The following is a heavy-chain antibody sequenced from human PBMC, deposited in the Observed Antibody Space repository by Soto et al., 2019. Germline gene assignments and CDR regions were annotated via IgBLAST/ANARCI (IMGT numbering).Heavy chain of an antibody. D-gene: IGHD3-22*01. Sequence: ASVKVSCKASGYTFTSYGISWVRQAPGQGLEWMGWISAYNGNTNYAQKLQGRVTMTTDTSTSTAYMELRSLRSDDTAVYYCARDQVGTMIVVVMPFDYWGQGTLVTVSS. V-gene: IGHV1-18*01. CDR2: ISAYNGNT. CDR3: ARDQVGTMIVVVMPFDY. CDR1: GYTFTSYG. J-gene: IGHJ4*02.